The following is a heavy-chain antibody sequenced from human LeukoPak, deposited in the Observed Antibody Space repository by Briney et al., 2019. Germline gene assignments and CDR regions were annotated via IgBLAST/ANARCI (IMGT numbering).Heavy chain of an antibody. CDR2: VCLEGANK. CDR3: ARETLLDDSGDRALAPLGT. CDR1: GFTFSAYG. J-gene: IGHJ5*02. Sequence: GRSLRLSCEASGFTFSAYGMYWVRQAPGKGLEWLAVVCLEGANKYYSDSVKGRFTISRDNSKNTLYLQMNSLRPEDTAVYYCARETLLDDSGDRALAPLGTWGRGTMVSVSS. D-gene: IGHD4-17*01. V-gene: IGHV3-33*01.